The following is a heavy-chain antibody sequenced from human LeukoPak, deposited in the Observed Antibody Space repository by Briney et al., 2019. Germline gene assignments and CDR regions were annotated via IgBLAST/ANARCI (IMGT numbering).Heavy chain of an antibody. CDR1: GFAFNTYM. CDR3: GKRPTVYLGDYVDI. J-gene: IGHJ3*02. D-gene: IGHD2-21*01. V-gene: IGHV3-23*01. Sequence: PGGSLRLSCAASGFAFNTYMMSWVRQAPGKGLEWVSSVGGSGDSTHYSDSVKGRFTISRDNSKNMLYLQMDSLRAEDTAIYYCGKRPTVYLGDYVDILGQRAKGTGPS. CDR2: VGGSGDST.